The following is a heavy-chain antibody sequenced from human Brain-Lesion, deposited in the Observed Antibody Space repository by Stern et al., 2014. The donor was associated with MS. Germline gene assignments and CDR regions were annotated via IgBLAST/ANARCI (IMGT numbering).Heavy chain of an antibody. CDR1: GYIFTGYY. CDR2: LNPNTGSA. Sequence: QLVQSGAEVKNPGASVKVSCKTSGYIFTGYYIHWVRQAPGQGLEWMACLNPNTGSANYAEKLQGRVTMSRDTSISTAYVELSSLTSDDTAVYYCARDQRGITIFGVVTDYYYLGMDVWGQGTTVTVSS. D-gene: IGHD3-3*01. J-gene: IGHJ6*02. V-gene: IGHV1-2*02. CDR3: ARDQRGITIFGVVTDYYYLGMDV.